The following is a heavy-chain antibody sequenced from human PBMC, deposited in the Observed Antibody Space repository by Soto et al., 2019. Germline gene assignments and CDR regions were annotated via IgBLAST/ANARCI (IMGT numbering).Heavy chain of an antibody. CDR3: ALRRRDFWSGYPKRPFDY. J-gene: IGHJ4*02. CDR1: GGTFSSYT. D-gene: IGHD3-3*01. V-gene: IGHV1-69*02. CDR2: IIPILGIA. Sequence: ASVKVSCKASGGTFSSYTISWVRQAPGQGLEWMGRIIPILGIANYAQKFQGRVTITADKSTSTAYMELSSLRSEDTAVYYCALRRRDFWSGYPKRPFDYWGQGTLVTVSS.